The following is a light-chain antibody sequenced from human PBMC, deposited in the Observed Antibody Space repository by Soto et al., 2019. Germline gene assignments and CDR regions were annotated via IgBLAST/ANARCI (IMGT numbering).Light chain of an antibody. J-gene: IGKJ5*01. CDR2: GAS. CDR3: QQCGSSPIT. V-gene: IGKV3-20*01. CDR1: QSVSSSY. Sequence: EIVLTQSPGTLSLPPGERATLSCRASQSVSSSYLAWYQQKPGQAPRLLIYGASSRASGIPDRFSGSGSGTDFTLTISRLEPEDFAVYYCQQCGSSPITFGQGTRLEIK.